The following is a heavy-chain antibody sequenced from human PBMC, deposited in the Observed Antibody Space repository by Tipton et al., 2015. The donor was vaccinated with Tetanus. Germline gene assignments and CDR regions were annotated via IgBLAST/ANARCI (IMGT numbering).Heavy chain of an antibody. V-gene: IGHV4-31*03. Sequence: TLSLTCTVSGGSISSDGAYWSWIRQHPGEGLEWIGYIFNSGSTYYNPSLKSRVTISVDTSQKQISLKVNSVTAADTAVYYCARDRGVRGGYYYYHGMDVWGQGTTVTVSS. CDR3: ARDRGVRGGYYYYHGMDV. D-gene: IGHD3-10*01. CDR1: GGSISSDGAY. CDR2: IFNSGST. J-gene: IGHJ6*02.